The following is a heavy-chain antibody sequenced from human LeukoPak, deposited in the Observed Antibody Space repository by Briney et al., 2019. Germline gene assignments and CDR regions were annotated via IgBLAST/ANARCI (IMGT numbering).Heavy chain of an antibody. CDR1: GFTFNTYA. CDR2: IGGSVTST. CDR3: ARDRDRPYFDY. V-gene: IGHV3-23*01. Sequence: GGSLRLSCAASGFTFNTYAMSWVRQAPGKGLEWVSAIGGSVTSTYYAASVKGRFTISRDNSDNTPYLQMSSLRAEDTAIYYCARDRDRPYFDYWGQGTLVTVSS. J-gene: IGHJ4*02.